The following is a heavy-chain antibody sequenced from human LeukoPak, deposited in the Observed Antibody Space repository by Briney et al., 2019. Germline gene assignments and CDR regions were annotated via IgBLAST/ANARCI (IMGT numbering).Heavy chain of an antibody. CDR3: ARGLSAIVY. J-gene: IGHJ4*02. V-gene: IGHV4-34*01. D-gene: IGHD2-15*01. Sequence: SETLSLTCAVYGGSFSGYYWSWIRQPPGKGLEWIGEINHGGSTNYNPSLKSRATISVDTSKNQFSLKLSSVTAADTAVYYCARGLSAIVYWGQGTLVTVSS. CDR2: INHGGST. CDR1: GGSFSGYY.